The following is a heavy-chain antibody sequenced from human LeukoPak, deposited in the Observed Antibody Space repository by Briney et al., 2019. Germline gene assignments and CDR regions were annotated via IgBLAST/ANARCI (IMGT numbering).Heavy chain of an antibody. D-gene: IGHD7-27*01. CDR2: ISPHSGFT. V-gene: IGHV1-2*02. J-gene: IGHJ3*02. CDR3: ARQTGDDALDI. CDR1: GYTLTGHY. Sequence: GASVKVSCKASGYTLTGHYIHWVRQAPGRGLEWMGWISPHSGFTMYPQRFQGRVTMTTDTSISTAFLEVRRLRSDDTAAYYCARQTGDDALDIWGQGTMITVYS.